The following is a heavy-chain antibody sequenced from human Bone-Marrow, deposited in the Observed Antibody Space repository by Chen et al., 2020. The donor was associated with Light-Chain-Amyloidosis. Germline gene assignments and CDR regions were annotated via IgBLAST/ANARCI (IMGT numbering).Heavy chain of an antibody. CDR2: IRSNYYGGTT. D-gene: IGHD1-26*01. Sequence: EVQVVESGGGLVKPGRSLRLSCTGSGFSLNDYAVSWFRQAPGKGLEWVSFIRSNYYGGTTEYAPSVKGRFTNSRDDSKSIAYLEMTGLKSEDTAVYFCAPGGPIAHGFDSWGQGTVVTVS. CDR1: GFSLNDYA. CDR3: APGGPIAHGFDS. J-gene: IGHJ3*01. V-gene: IGHV3-49*05.